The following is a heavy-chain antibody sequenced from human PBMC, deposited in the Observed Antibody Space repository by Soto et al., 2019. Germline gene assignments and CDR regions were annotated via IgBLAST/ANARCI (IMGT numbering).Heavy chain of an antibody. CDR3: ASGRRYCSSTSCSHLYYYYYGMDV. D-gene: IGHD2-2*01. CDR2: IIPIFGTA. Sequence: QVQLVQSGAEVKKPGSSVKVSCKASGGTFSSYAISWVRQAPGQGLEWMGGIIPIFGTANYAQKFQGRVTIPADKSTSTAYMELSSLRSEDTAVYYCASGRRYCSSTSCSHLYYYYYGMDVWGQGTTVTVS. V-gene: IGHV1-69*06. CDR1: GGTFSSYA. J-gene: IGHJ6*02.